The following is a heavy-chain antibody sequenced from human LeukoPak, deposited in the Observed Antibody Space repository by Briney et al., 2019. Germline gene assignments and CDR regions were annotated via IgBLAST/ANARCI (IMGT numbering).Heavy chain of an antibody. CDR3: ARVGPTYGMDV. CDR2: IYYSGST. V-gene: IGHV4-59*01. Sequence: SETLSLTCTVSGGSISSYYWSWIRQPPGKGLEWIGYIYYSGSTNYNPSLKSRVTISVDTSKNQFSLKLSSVTAADTAVYYCARVGPTYGMDVWGQGTTVTVSS. J-gene: IGHJ6*02. CDR1: GGSISSYY.